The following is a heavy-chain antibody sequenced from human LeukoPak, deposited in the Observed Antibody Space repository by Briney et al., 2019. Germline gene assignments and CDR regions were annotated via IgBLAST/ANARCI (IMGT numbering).Heavy chain of an antibody. V-gene: IGHV4-39*07. CDR2: IYYSGST. Sequence: PSETLSLTCTVSGGSISSSSYYWGWIRQPPGKGLEWIGSIYYSGSTYYNPSLKSRVTISVDTSKNQFSLKLSSVTAADTAVYYCARDNSPLSDPFDYWGQGTLVTVSS. CDR1: GGSISSSSYY. J-gene: IGHJ4*02. CDR3: ARDNSPLSDPFDY. D-gene: IGHD4-11*01.